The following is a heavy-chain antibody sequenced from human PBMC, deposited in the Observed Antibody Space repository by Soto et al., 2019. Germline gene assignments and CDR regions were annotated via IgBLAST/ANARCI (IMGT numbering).Heavy chain of an antibody. V-gene: IGHV3-48*02. CDR2: ISSSSTGM. CDR3: TRAGRGAVVVGDLGYFYYGMDV. Sequence: PGGSLRLSCAASGFTFSSYSMKWVRQAPGKGLEWVSHISSSSTGMYYADSVKGRFIISRDNAKNSLYLQMNNLRDEDTAVYYCTRAGRGAVVVGDLGYFYYGMDVWGQGTT. J-gene: IGHJ6*02. CDR1: GFTFSSYS. D-gene: IGHD2-15*01.